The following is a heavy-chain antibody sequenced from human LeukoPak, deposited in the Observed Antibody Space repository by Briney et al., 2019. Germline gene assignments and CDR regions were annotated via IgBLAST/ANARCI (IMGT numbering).Heavy chain of an antibody. J-gene: IGHJ3*02. CDR2: INPNSGGT. CDR1: GYTFTGYY. V-gene: IGHV1-2*06. D-gene: IGHD1-26*01. Sequence: ASVKVSCKASGYTFTGYYMHWVRQAPGQGLEGMGRINPNSGGTNYAQKFQGRVTMTRDTSISTAYMELSRLRSDDTAVYYCARDGVGATAAFDIWGQGTMVTVSS. CDR3: ARDGVGATAAFDI.